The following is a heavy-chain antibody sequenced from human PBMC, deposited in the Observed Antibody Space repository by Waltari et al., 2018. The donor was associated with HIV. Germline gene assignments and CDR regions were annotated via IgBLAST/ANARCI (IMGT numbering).Heavy chain of an antibody. Sequence: QVQLQESGPGLVKPSQTLSLTCTVSGGSISSGSYHWSWIRPPAGKGLEWIGRLYTSGITDYNPSLRSRATISGDTSKNQFSLKLSAVTAADTAVYYCARAVVGGYDLGNNWFDPWGQGTLVTVSS. CDR1: GGSISSGSYH. CDR3: ARAVVGGYDLGNNWFDP. J-gene: IGHJ5*02. D-gene: IGHD5-12*01. V-gene: IGHV4-61*02. CDR2: LYTSGIT.